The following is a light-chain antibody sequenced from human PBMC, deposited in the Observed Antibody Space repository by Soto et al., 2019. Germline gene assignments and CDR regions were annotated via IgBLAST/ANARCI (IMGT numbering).Light chain of an antibody. CDR2: DVT. V-gene: IGLV2-11*01. CDR3: CSYAGTYTFV. Sequence: SVLTQPRSVSGSPGQSVTISCTGTSSDVGAFNYVSWYQQHPGKAPKLIIYDVTKRPSGVPDRFSGSKSGNTASLTISGLQADDEGDYYCCSYAGTYTFVFGGGTKLTVL. CDR1: SSDVGAFNY. J-gene: IGLJ2*01.